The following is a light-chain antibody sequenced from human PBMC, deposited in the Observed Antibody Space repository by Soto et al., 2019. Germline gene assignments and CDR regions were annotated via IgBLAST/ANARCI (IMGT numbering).Light chain of an antibody. V-gene: IGKV1-5*03. CDR3: QEYNSYTGT. J-gene: IGKJ1*01. CDR1: QSINNW. Sequence: DIQMTQSPSTLSASVGDRVTITCRASQSINNWLAWYQQKPGKAPKLLIYKTSNLESGVPSRFSGSGSGTEFTLTISSLQPDDFGTYYCQEYNSYTGTFGPGTKVEI. CDR2: KTS.